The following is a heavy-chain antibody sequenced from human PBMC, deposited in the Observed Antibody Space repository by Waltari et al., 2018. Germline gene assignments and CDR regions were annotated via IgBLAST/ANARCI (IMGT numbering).Heavy chain of an antibody. V-gene: IGHV4-39*01. Sequence: QLQLQESGPGLVKPSETLSLTCTVSGGSISSSSYYWGWIRQPPGKGLEWIGSIYYSGSTYHHPVLKSPVTIAGGTSQNQFSLKLGFVTAADTAVYYCGRQGSWYGDAFDIRGQGTMVTVSS. D-gene: IGHD6-13*01. J-gene: IGHJ3*02. CDR2: IYYSGST. CDR3: GRQGSWYGDAFDI. CDR1: GGSISSSSYY.